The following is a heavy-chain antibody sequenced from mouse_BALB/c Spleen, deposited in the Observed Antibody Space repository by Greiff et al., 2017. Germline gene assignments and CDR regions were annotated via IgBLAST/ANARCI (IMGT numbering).Heavy chain of an antibody. CDR3: VRRDSSYAMDY. CDR2: IRSKSNNYAT. V-gene: IGHV10-1*02. J-gene: IGHJ4*01. Sequence: EVQRVESGGGLVQPKGSLKLSCAASGFTFNTYAMNWVRQAPGKGLEWVARIRSKSNNYATYYADSVKDRFTISRDDSQSMLYLQMNNLKTEDTAMYYCVRRDSSYAMDYWGQGTSVTVSS. CDR1: GFTFNTYA.